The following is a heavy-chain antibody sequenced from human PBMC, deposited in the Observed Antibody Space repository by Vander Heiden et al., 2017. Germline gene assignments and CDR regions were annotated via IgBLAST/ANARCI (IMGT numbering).Heavy chain of an antibody. D-gene: IGHD6-19*01. Sequence: QVQLQQWGAGLLKPSETLSLTCAVYGGSFSGYYWSWIRQPPGKGLEWIGEINHSGSTNYNPSLKSRVTISVDTSKNQFSLKLSSVTAADTAVYYCARGPLYSSGLGDFDLWCRGTLVTVSS. CDR1: GGSFSGYY. V-gene: IGHV4-34*01. J-gene: IGHJ2*01. CDR3: ARGPLYSSGLGDFDL. CDR2: INHSGST.